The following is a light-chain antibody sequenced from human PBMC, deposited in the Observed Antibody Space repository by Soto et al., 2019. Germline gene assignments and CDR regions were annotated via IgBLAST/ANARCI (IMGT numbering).Light chain of an antibody. J-gene: IGKJ3*01. Sequence: AIRMTQSPSSFSASTGDRVTITCRASQGISSYLAWYQQKPGKAPKLLIYAASTLQSGVSSRFSSSGSGTDFTLTISCLQSEDFATYYCQQYYSYPSTFGPGTKVDIK. CDR2: AAS. CDR1: QGISSY. CDR3: QQYYSYPST. V-gene: IGKV1-8*01.